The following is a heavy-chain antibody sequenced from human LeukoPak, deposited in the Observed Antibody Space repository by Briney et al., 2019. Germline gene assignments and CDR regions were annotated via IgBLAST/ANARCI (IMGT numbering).Heavy chain of an antibody. V-gene: IGHV3-30*03. D-gene: IGHD1-1*01. J-gene: IGHJ4*02. Sequence: GGSLRLSCAASGFIFTSNRMNWVRQAPGKGLEWVAVISYDGSNKYYADSVKGRFTISRDNSKNTLYLQMNSLRAEDTAVYYCARDPLGTRPGFDYWGQGTLVTASS. CDR2: ISYDGSNK. CDR3: ARDPLGTRPGFDY. CDR1: GFIFTSNR.